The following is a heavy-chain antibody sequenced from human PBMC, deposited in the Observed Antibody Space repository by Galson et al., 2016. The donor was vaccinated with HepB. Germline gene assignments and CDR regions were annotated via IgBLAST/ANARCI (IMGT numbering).Heavy chain of an antibody. CDR3: AKTRGPGYFDSSGYYCPPAACEI. Sequence: ETLSLTCTVSGGSISRSSYYWGWIRQPAGKGLEWIGSIYYSGSTYYNPSLGGRVTISVDTSKNQFSLKLSSVTAADTAVYYCAKTRGPGYFDSSGYYCPPAACEIWGQGIKVTVSS. V-gene: IGHV4-39*01. D-gene: IGHD3-22*01. J-gene: IGHJ3*02. CDR1: GGSISRSSYY. CDR2: IYYSGST.